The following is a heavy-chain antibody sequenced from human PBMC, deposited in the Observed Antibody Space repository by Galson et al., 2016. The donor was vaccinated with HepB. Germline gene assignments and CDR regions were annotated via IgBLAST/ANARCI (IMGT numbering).Heavy chain of an antibody. J-gene: IGHJ4*02. CDR2: IFSGGST. V-gene: IGHV3-53*01. Sequence: SLRLSCAASGFSVSSNYMSWVRQAPGKGLQWVSVIFSGGSTYYADSVKGRFTISRDNAKNSLYLQMSSLRDEDTAVYYCAREIPSRGKSDYWGQGTLVTVSS. CDR1: GFSVSSNY. CDR3: AREIPSRGKSDY. D-gene: IGHD3-10*01.